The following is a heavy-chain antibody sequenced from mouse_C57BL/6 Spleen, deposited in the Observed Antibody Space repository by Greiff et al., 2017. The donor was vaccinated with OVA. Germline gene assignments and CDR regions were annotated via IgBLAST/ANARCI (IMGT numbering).Heavy chain of an antibody. CDR3: ARWDWDVAY. J-gene: IGHJ3*01. Sequence: EVQLQQSGPELVKPGASVKISCKASGYTFTDYYMNWVKQSHGKSLEWIGDINPNNGGTSYNQKFKGKATLTVDKSSSTAYMELRSLTSEDSAVYYCARWDWDVAYWGQGTLVTVSA. CDR1: GYTFTDYY. V-gene: IGHV1-26*01. CDR2: INPNNGGT. D-gene: IGHD4-1*01.